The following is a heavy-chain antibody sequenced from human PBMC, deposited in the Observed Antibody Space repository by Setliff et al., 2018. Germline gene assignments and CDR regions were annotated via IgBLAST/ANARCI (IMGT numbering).Heavy chain of an antibody. Sequence: SVKVSCKASGGTFSRYAISWVRQAPGQGLEWMGGIIPILGIANYAQKFQGRVTITADESTGTAYMELSSLRSEDTAVYYWAKDDDGYNYYYYGMDVWGQGTTVTVSS. CDR1: GGTFSRYA. CDR2: IIPILGIA. CDR3: AKDDDGYNYYYYGMDV. V-gene: IGHV1-69*10. J-gene: IGHJ6*02. D-gene: IGHD5-12*01.